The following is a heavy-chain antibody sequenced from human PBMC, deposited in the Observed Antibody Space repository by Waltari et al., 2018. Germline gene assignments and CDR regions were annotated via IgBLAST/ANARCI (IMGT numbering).Heavy chain of an antibody. CDR3: ARGIRGYYDFWSGYFDY. CDR1: GGSISSGGYS. CDR2: IYHSGST. Sequence: QLQLQESGSGLVKPSQTLSLTCAVPGGSISSGGYSWSWIRPPPGKGLEWIGYIYHSGSTYYNPSLKSRVTISVDRSKNQFSLKLSSVTAADTAVYYCARGIRGYYDFWSGYFDYWGQGTLVTVSS. D-gene: IGHD3-3*01. V-gene: IGHV4-30-2*01. J-gene: IGHJ4*02.